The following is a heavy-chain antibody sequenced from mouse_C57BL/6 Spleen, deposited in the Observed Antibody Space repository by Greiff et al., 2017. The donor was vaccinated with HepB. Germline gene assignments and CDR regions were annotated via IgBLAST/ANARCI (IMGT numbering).Heavy chain of an antibody. CDR2: IHPNSGST. CDR1: GYTFTSYW. D-gene: IGHD1-1*01. CDR3: ARKGLSLPDAMGY. Sequence: QVQLQQPGAELVKPGASVKLSCKASGYTFTSYWMHWVKQRPGQGLEWIGMIHPNSGSTNYNEKFKSKATLTVDKSSSTAYMQLSSLTSEDSAVYYCARKGLSLPDAMGYWGQGTSVTVSS. V-gene: IGHV1-64*01. J-gene: IGHJ4*01.